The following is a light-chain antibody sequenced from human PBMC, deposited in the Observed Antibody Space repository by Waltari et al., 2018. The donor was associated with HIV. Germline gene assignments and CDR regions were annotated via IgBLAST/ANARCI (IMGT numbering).Light chain of an antibody. Sequence: SYELTPPPSVSVSPGQTARITCSGDALPKQYTYWYQQRPGQAPVLVMSKDSERPSGIPERFSGSSSGTTVTLTISGVQAEDEADYYCQSADSSGTWVFGGGTKLTVL. J-gene: IGLJ2*01. V-gene: IGLV3-25*03. CDR1: ALPKQY. CDR2: KDS. CDR3: QSADSSGTWV.